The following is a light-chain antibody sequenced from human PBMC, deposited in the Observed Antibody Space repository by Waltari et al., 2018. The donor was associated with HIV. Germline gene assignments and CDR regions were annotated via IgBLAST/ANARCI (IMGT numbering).Light chain of an antibody. CDR1: NIGSKS. CDR2: YDS. Sequence: SYVLTQPPSVSVAPGKTARLTCGGNNIGSKSVHWYQQKPGQAPVLVIYYDSDRPSGIPERFSGSNSGNTATLTISRVEAGDEADYYCQVWDSSSDHPVFGTGTKVTVL. CDR3: QVWDSSSDHPV. J-gene: IGLJ1*01. V-gene: IGLV3-21*04.